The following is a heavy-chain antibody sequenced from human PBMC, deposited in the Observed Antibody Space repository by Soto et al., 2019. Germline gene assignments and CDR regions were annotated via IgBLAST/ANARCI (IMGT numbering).Heavy chain of an antibody. Sequence: QVQLQESGPGLVKPSQTLSLTCTVSGGSISSGGYYWSWIRQHPGKGLEWIGYIYYSGSTYYKPALKTRVTISVDTSKTQFSLQLRSVTAADTAVYYCARSGYSYGPNPLLYWGQGTLVTVSS. CDR1: GGSISSGGYY. D-gene: IGHD5-18*01. J-gene: IGHJ4*02. CDR2: IYYSGST. V-gene: IGHV4-31*03. CDR3: ARSGYSYGPNPLLY.